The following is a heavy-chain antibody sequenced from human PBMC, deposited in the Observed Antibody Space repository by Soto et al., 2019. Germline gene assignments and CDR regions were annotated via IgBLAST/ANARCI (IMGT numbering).Heavy chain of an antibody. V-gene: IGHV4-39*07. D-gene: IGHD3-9*01. J-gene: IGHJ3*02. CDR1: GVSRPTTSFY. CDR2: VDSSGST. CDR3: ASPWGSFLTGRADALDI. Sequence: SETLSLTCSVSGGTVSGVSRPTTSFYWGWIRQPPGKGLQWVGSVDSSGSTYYNPSLKSRVTISVDKSKNQFSLRLNSVTAADTAVYYCASPWGSFLTGRADALDIWGQGTMVTVSS.